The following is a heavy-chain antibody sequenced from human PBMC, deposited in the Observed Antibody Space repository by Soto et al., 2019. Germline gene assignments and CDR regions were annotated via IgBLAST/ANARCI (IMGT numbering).Heavy chain of an antibody. CDR2: IGGSGSAI. CDR1: GFTFSNYA. CDR3: ARKFAKGG. J-gene: IGHJ4*02. V-gene: IGHV3-21*01. D-gene: IGHD3-16*01. Sequence: EVQLLESGGGLVQPGGSLRLSCVASGFTFSNYAMSWVRQAPGKGLEWVSAIGGSGSAIWYADSVKGRFVISRDNAKNSLYLQLSRLRVEDTGLYYCARKFAKGGWGQGTLVTVSS.